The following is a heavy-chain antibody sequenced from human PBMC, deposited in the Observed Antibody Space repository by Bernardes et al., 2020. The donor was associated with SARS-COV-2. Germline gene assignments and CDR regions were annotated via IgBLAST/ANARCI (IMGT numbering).Heavy chain of an antibody. CDR2: IYYSGST. Sequence: ETLSLTCTVSGGSISSYYWSWIRQPPGKGLEWIGYIYYSGSTNYNPSLKSRVTISVDNSKNTLFLQMDSLRAEDTAFYYCTKQNPRDYLDSWGQGTLVTVSS. J-gene: IGHJ4*02. V-gene: IGHV4-59*08. CDR3: TKQNPRDYLDS. CDR1: GGSISSYY.